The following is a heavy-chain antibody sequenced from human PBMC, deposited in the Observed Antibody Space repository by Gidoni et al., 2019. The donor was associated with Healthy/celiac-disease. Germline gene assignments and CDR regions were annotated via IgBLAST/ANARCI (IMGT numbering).Heavy chain of an antibody. CDR1: GFIFSSYA. V-gene: IGHV3-23*01. CDR3: ASYGSGYSMAFDI. CDR2: ISGSGGST. D-gene: IGHD3-22*01. Sequence: VQQLEYGGGLLQPGVSGFIFSSYAMSWVRQAPGNGLEWVSAISGSGGSTYYADSVKGRFTISRDNSKNTLDLQMNSLRAEDTAVYYCASYGSGYSMAFDIWGQGTRVTVSS. J-gene: IGHJ3*02.